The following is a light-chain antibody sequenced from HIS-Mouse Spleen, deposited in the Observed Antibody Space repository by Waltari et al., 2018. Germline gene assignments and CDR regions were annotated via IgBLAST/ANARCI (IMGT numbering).Light chain of an antibody. CDR3: YSTDSSGNHRV. CDR1: ALPKKH. J-gene: IGLJ2*01. Sequence: SYELTQPPSVSVSPGQTARITCSGDALPKKHSYWYQQQSGQAPVLVIYEDSKRPSGIPERFSGSSSGTMATLTISGAQVEDEADYYCYSTDSSGNHRVFGGGTKLTVL. V-gene: IGLV3-10*01. CDR2: EDS.